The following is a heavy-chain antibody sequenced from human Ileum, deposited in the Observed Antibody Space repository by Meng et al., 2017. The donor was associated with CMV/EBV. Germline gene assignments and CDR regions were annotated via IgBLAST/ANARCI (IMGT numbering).Heavy chain of an antibody. CDR1: GFTFSSNG. Sequence: GESLKISCAASGFTFSSNGMSWVRQAPGKGLECVSAINPNGGSTYYIDSVKGRFTISRDNSKNTLYLQMDSLRAEDTAVYYCAKTGPYYIDYWGQGTLVTVSS. J-gene: IGHJ4*02. CDR2: INPNGGST. V-gene: IGHV3-23*01. CDR3: AKTGPYYIDY.